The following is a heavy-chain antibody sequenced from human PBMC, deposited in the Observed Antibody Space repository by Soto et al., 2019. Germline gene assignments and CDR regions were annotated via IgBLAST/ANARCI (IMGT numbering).Heavy chain of an antibody. J-gene: IGHJ6*03. CDR3: AKGRSYYYN. CDR1: GLSSNNYT. V-gene: IGHV3-23*01. CDR2: ISGSGGST. Sequence: GRRIGSCAGSGLSSNNYTKNCVRQAPGKGLEWVSAISGSGGSTYYADSVKGRFTISRDNSKSTLYLQMNSLRAEDTALYYCAKGRSYYYN.